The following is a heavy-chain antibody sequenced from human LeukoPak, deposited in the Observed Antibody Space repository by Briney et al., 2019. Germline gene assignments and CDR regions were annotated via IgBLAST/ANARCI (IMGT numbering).Heavy chain of an antibody. J-gene: IGHJ4*02. V-gene: IGHV3-7*01. CDR3: ARGRGWVDH. Sequence: TGGSLRLSCAASGFTFTAYAMSWFRQAPGKGLEWVANIHDDGNVRNYVDSVKGRFTISRDDARDSVYLQLNSLRAEDTALYYCARGRGWVDHWGQGTLVTVSS. CDR1: GFTFTAYA. D-gene: IGHD3-16*01. CDR2: IHDDGNVR.